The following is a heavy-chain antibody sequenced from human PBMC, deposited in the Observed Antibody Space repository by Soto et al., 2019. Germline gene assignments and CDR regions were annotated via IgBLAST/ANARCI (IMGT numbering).Heavy chain of an antibody. Sequence: PGESLKISCKGSGYSFTDYWIGWVRQMPGKGLEWMGIIYPGDSDARYSPSFQGQVTMTRDTSVSTAFMELSRLGSDDTAVYYCARASQMVINPYYYPMDVWGQGTTVTVSS. CDR3: ARASQMVINPYYYPMDV. D-gene: IGHD3-22*01. V-gene: IGHV5-51*01. CDR2: IYPGDSDA. CDR1: GYSFTDYW. J-gene: IGHJ6*02.